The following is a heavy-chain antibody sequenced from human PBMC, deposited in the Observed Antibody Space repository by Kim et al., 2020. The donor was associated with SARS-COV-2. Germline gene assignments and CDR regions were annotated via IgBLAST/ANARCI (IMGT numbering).Heavy chain of an antibody. J-gene: IGHJ1*01. Sequence: AQKLQGRVTMTTDTSTSTAYMELRSLRSDDTAVYYCARDRVSLSGNRSTQHWGQGTLVTVSS. V-gene: IGHV1-18*01. D-gene: IGHD6-13*01. CDR3: ARDRVSLSGNRSTQH.